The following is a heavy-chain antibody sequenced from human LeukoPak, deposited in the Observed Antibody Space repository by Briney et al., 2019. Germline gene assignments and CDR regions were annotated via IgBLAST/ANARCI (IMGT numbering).Heavy chain of an antibody. CDR3: ARDRRGYSYGSKKTYYYYMDV. Sequence: ASVKVSCKASGVTFSGYAISWVRQAPGQGLEWMGWINPNSGGTNYAQKFQGRVTMTRDTSISTAYMELSRLRSDDTAVYYCARDRRGYSYGSKKTYYYYMDVWGKGTTVTISS. CDR2: INPNSGGT. V-gene: IGHV1-2*02. J-gene: IGHJ6*03. D-gene: IGHD5-18*01. CDR1: GVTFSGYA.